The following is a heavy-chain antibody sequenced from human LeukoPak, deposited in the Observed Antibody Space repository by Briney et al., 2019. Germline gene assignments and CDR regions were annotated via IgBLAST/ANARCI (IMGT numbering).Heavy chain of an antibody. Sequence: ASVKVSCKASGYTFISYGISWVRQAPGQGLEWMGWISDHNGHTNYAQKLQGRVTMTTDTSTSIAYMELRSLRSDDTAVFYCARVNRIAAVHFDYWGQGTLVTVSS. CDR1: GYTFISYG. CDR3: ARVNRIAAVHFDY. CDR2: ISDHNGHT. D-gene: IGHD6-13*01. J-gene: IGHJ4*02. V-gene: IGHV1-18*01.